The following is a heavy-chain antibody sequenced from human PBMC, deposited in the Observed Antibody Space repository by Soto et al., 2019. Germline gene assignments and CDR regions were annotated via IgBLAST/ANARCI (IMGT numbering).Heavy chain of an antibody. Sequence: GGSLRLSCVVSVFPFGANAMSWVRQAPGKGLEWVSGLSNTGRRTSYADSVKGRFNISRDNSENTVYLQMNSLRVEDTAVYYCATEMGATQGPFDNWGQGTHVTVSS. CDR3: ATEMGATQGPFDN. CDR1: VFPFGANA. J-gene: IGHJ4*02. CDR2: LSNTGRRT. D-gene: IGHD1-26*01. V-gene: IGHV3-23*01.